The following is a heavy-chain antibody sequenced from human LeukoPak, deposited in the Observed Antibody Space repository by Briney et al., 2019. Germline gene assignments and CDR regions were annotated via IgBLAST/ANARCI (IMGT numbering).Heavy chain of an antibody. Sequence: PSETLSLTCTVSGGSLSSSGHWWVWIRQPPRKGLEWIGSIHYSGKVYYNPSLKSRVTTSVDTSTDQFSLRLSSATAADTAIYYCARQSGDQSSAWYFDAWGQGTLVTVSS. J-gene: IGHJ4*02. CDR1: GGSLSSSGHW. D-gene: IGHD6-19*01. V-gene: IGHV4-39*01. CDR2: IHYSGKV. CDR3: ARQSGDQSSAWYFDA.